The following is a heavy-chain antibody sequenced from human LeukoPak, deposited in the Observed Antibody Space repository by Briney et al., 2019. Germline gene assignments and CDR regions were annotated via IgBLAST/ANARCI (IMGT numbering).Heavy chain of an antibody. Sequence: GGSLRLSCAASGFTLNTYAMSWVRQAPGKGLEWVSAISGRGDSTYYTDSVKGRFTISRDNSKNTLYLQMNSLRAEDTAVYYRAKDRVAATGIGELEHWGQGTLVTVSS. J-gene: IGHJ1*01. CDR3: AKDRVAATGIGELEH. CDR1: GFTLNTYA. D-gene: IGHD6-13*01. V-gene: IGHV3-23*01. CDR2: ISGRGDST.